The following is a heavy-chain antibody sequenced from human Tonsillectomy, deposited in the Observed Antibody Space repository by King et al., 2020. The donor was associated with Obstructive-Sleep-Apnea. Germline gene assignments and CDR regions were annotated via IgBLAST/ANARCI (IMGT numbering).Heavy chain of an antibody. CDR2: IGTSSRYI. CDR1: GFTFSAYS. CDR3: ARDLYGDYEVGRLDH. D-gene: IGHD4-17*01. V-gene: IGHV3-21*01. J-gene: IGHJ4*02. Sequence: EVQLVESGGGLVKPGGSLRLSCAASGFTFSAYSMNWVRQAPGKGLEWVSSIGTSSRYIYYADSVKGRFTISRDNAENSLFLQMNSLRAEDTAVYYCARDLYGDYEVGRLDHWGQGTLVTVSS.